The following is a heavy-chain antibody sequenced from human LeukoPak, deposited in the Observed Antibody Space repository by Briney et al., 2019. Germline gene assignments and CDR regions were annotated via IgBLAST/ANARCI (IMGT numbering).Heavy chain of an antibody. CDR3: ARRYCSSTSCYRWFDP. D-gene: IGHD2-2*01. Sequence: ASVKVSCKASGYTFTGYYMHWVRQAPGQGLEWMGWINPNSGGTNYAQKFQGRVTMTRDTSISTAYMELSRLGSDDTAVYYCARRYCSSTSCYRWFDPWGQGTLVTVSS. J-gene: IGHJ5*02. CDR2: INPNSGGT. V-gene: IGHV1-2*02. CDR1: GYTFTGYY.